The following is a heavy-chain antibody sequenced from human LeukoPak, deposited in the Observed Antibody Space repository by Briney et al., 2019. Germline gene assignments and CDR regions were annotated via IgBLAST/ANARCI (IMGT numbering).Heavy chain of an antibody. D-gene: IGHD3-22*01. CDR3: ARVEKYYYDSSGYCFDY. CDR1: GGTFSSYA. Sequence: ASVKVSCKASGGTFSSYAISWVRQAPGQGLEWMGRIIPILGIANYAQKFQGRVTITADKSTSTAYMELSSLRSEDTAVYYCARVEKYYYDSSGYCFDYWGQGTLVTVSS. CDR2: IIPILGIA. V-gene: IGHV1-69*04. J-gene: IGHJ4*02.